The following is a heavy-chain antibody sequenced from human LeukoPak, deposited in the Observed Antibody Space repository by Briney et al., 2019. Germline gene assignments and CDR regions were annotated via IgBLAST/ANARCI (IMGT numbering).Heavy chain of an antibody. V-gene: IGHV1-2*02. D-gene: IGHD2-2*02. J-gene: IGHJ4*02. CDR2: INPNSGGT. CDR3: ARGGPEYQLLYFPDFDY. Sequence: GASVKVSCKASGYTFTGYYMHWVRQAPGQGLEWMGWINPNSGGTNYAQKFQGRVTMTRDTSISTAYMELSRLRSDDTAAYYCARGGPEYQLLYFPDFDYWGQGTLVTVSS. CDR1: GYTFTGYY.